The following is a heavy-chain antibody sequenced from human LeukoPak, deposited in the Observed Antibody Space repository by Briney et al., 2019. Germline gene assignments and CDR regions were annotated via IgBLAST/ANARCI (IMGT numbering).Heavy chain of an antibody. J-gene: IGHJ4*02. V-gene: IGHV4-61*05. Sequence: SETLSLTCTVSGGSISSSSYYWGWIRQPPGKGLEWIGYIYSSGSTNYNSSLKSRVTISVDTSKNQFSLKLSSVTAADTAVYYCARSGGYSSPQNYWGQGTLVTVSS. CDR3: ARSGGYSSPQNY. D-gene: IGHD6-19*01. CDR2: IYSSGST. CDR1: GGSISSSSYY.